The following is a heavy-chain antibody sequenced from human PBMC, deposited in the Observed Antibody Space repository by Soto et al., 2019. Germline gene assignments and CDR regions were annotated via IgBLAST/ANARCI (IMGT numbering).Heavy chain of an antibody. CDR1: GFTFSGYA. Sequence: SGFTFSGYAMSWVRQAPGKGLEWVSAISGSGGSTYYAGSVKGRFTISRDNAKNSLYLQMNSLRDDDTAVYFCARDCSLGNRWCRWFDPWGQGTLVTVSS. D-gene: IGHD2-8*02. CDR3: ARDCSLGNRWCRWFDP. CDR2: ISGSGGST. J-gene: IGHJ5*02. V-gene: IGHV3-23*01.